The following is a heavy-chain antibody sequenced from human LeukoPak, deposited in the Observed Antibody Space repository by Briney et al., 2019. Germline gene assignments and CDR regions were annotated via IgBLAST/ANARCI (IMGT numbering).Heavy chain of an antibody. V-gene: IGHV5-51*01. CDR3: ARRVRFLEWVFPDY. J-gene: IGHJ4*01. D-gene: IGHD3-3*01. CDR2: IYPGDSDP. CDR1: GYSFTSYW. Sequence: GESLKISCKGSGYSFTSYWIGWVRQMPGKGLEWMGIIYPGDSDPRYSPTFQGQVTISADKSISTAYLQWSSLKASDTAMYYCARRVRFLEWVFPDYWGQGTLVTVSS.